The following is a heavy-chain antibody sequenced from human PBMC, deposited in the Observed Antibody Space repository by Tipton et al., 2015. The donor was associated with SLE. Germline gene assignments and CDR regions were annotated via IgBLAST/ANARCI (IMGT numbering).Heavy chain of an antibody. D-gene: IGHD5-24*01. CDR3: ASYVEMATTLMDV. CDR2: INHSGST. J-gene: IGHJ6*03. Sequence: TLSLTCAVSGYSISSGYYWSWIRQPPGKGLEWIGEINHSGSTNYNPSLKSRVTISVDTSKNQFSLKLSSVTAADTAVYYCASYVEMATTLMDVWGKGTTVTVSS. CDR1: GYSISSGYY. V-gene: IGHV4-38-2*01.